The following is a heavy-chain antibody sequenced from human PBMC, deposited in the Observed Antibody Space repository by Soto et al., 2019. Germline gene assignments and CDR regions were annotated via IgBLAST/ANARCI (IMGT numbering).Heavy chain of an antibody. J-gene: IGHJ4*02. CDR1: GGPVSSYT. Sequence: QVQLVQSGAEVTKPGSSVKVSCKASGGPVSSYTLSWVRQAPGEGLEWMGRIIPLLGRPTYAEKFQARITISANKSTSTVYMDLSSLTSEDTAVYFCAGDSGRSDYAFDFWGQGTLVTVSS. D-gene: IGHD4-17*01. CDR2: IIPLLGRP. CDR3: AGDSGRSDYAFDF. V-gene: IGHV1-69*08.